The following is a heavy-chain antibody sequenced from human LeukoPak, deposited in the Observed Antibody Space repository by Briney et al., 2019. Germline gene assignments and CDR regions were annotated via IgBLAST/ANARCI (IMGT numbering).Heavy chain of an antibody. J-gene: IGHJ4*02. CDR2: ISGSGGST. Sequence: GGSLRLSCAASGFTFSSYAMSWVRQAPGKGLEWVSAISGSGGSTYYADSVKGRLTISRDNSKNTLYLQMNSLRAEDTAVYYCAKDQASGYPLYYFDYWGQGTLVTVSS. CDR3: AKDQASGYPLYYFDY. V-gene: IGHV3-23*01. CDR1: GFTFSSYA. D-gene: IGHD3-3*01.